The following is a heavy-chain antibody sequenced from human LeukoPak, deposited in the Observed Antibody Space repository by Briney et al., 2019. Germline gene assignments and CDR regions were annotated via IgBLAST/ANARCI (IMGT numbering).Heavy chain of an antibody. V-gene: IGHV4-39*07. D-gene: IGHD6-19*01. CDR1: GGSIGSSSYY. Sequence: SETLSLTCTVSGGSIGSSSYYWGWIRQPPGKGLEWIGSVYYSGTTSYNPSLKSRVTISVDMSKNHFSLRLSSVTAADTAMYYCARGTLYSGWSYYFDYWGQGSQVTVSS. J-gene: IGHJ4*02. CDR3: ARGTLYSGWSYYFDY. CDR2: VYYSGTT.